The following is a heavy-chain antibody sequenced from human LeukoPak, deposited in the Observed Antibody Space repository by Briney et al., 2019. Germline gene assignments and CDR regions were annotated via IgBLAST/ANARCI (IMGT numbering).Heavy chain of an antibody. CDR2: INPNSGGT. Sequence: ASVKVSCKASGYTFTGYYMHWVRQAPGQGLEWMGWINPNSGGTNYAQKFQGRVTMTRDTSVSTAYMELSRLRSDDTAVYYCARARITIFGVVTYFDYWGQGTLVTVSS. CDR1: GYTFTGYY. CDR3: ARARITIFGVVTYFDY. V-gene: IGHV1-2*02. D-gene: IGHD3-3*01. J-gene: IGHJ4*02.